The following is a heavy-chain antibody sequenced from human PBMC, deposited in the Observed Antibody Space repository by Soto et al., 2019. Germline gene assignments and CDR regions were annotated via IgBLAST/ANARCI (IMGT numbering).Heavy chain of an antibody. V-gene: IGHV1-2*02. J-gene: IGHJ4*02. CDR3: ASTLLSGGSPDY. D-gene: IGHD2-15*01. CDR1: GYTFTGYY. Sequence: ASVKVSCKASGYTFTGYYMHWVRRAPGQGLEWMGWINPNSGGTNYAQKFQGRVTMTRDTSISTAYMELSRLRSDDTAVYYCASTLLSGGSPDYWGQGTLVTVSS. CDR2: INPNSGGT.